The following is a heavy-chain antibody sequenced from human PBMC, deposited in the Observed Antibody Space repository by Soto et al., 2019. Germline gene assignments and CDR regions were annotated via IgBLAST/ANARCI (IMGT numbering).Heavy chain of an antibody. CDR3: ARLGFYGSGPEDYGMDA. CDR2: IYYSGST. Sequence: PSETLSLTCTVSGGSISSYYWSWIRQPPGKGLEWIGYIYYSGSTNYNPSLKSRVTISVDTSKNQFSLKLSSVTAADTAVYYCARLGFYGSGPEDYGMDAWGQGTKVTVSS. D-gene: IGHD3-10*01. CDR1: GGSISSYY. J-gene: IGHJ6*02. V-gene: IGHV4-59*08.